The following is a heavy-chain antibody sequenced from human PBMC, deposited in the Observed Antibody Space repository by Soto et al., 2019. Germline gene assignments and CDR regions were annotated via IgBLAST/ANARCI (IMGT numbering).Heavy chain of an antibody. CDR2: ISGIDGST. CDR1: GFTFSSYA. CDR3: AKPSYYGSGSYDTYYYYGMDV. V-gene: IGHV3-23*01. J-gene: IGHJ6*02. D-gene: IGHD3-10*01. Sequence: PGGALRLSCAASGFTFSSYAMSWVLQAPGKGLEWVSGISGIDGSTYYADSVKGRFTISRDNSKNTLYLQMNGLRAEDTAVYYCAKPSYYGSGSYDTYYYYGMDVWGQGTTVTVSS.